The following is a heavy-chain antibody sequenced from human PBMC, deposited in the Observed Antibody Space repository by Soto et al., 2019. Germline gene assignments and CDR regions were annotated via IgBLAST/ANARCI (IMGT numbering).Heavy chain of an antibody. D-gene: IGHD3-3*01. CDR1: GYTFTTYG. V-gene: IGHV1-18*01. J-gene: IGHJ4*02. Sequence: ASVKVSCKASGYTFTTYGISWVRQAPGEGLEWMGWISPNSGDTRYTQNLQGRVTMTTDASASTAYMELSSLRSEDTAVYYCARLYYDFWSGYPYFDYWGQGTLVTVSS. CDR2: ISPNSGDT. CDR3: ARLYYDFWSGYPYFDY.